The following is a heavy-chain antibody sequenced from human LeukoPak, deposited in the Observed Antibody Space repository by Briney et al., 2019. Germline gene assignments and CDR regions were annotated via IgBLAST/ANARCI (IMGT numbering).Heavy chain of an antibody. D-gene: IGHD5-18*01. J-gene: IGHJ4*02. CDR2: INPNTGGT. CDR1: GYIFTACY. V-gene: IGHV1-2*02. CDR3: AADSRYCYGLN. Sequence: ASVKLSCKASGYIFTACYMYWGRHAPGPGLEWMGWINPNTGGTNYAQKFQGRVTMTRDTSMSTAYMELSRLRYDDTAVYYCAADSRYCYGLNWGQGTLVTVSS.